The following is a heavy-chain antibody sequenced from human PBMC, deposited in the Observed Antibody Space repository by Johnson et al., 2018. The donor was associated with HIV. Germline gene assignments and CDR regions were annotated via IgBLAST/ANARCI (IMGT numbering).Heavy chain of an antibody. Sequence: QEQLVESGGGVVQPGGSLRLSCVASGFNFSTYGMHWVRQAPGKGLEWVAFIRYDGNNKYYGDSVKGRFTISRDNSKNALYMQMNSLRAEDTAVYYCAKFDYYYDNGGGLGAFDVCGPGTMVTVSS. CDR2: IRYDGNNK. D-gene: IGHD3-22*01. V-gene: IGHV3-30*02. CDR1: GFNFSTYG. J-gene: IGHJ3*01. CDR3: AKFDYYYDNGGGLGAFDV.